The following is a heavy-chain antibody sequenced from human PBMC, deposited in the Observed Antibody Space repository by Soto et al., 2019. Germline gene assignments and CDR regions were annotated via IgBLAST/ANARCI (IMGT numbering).Heavy chain of an antibody. J-gene: IGHJ5*02. V-gene: IGHV3-48*01. CDR3: ARHPERIAQIGWFDP. D-gene: IGHD6-13*01. Sequence: PGGSLRLSCAAAAFTFSSYWMNWVRQAPGKGLEWVSYISSSSSTIYYADSVKGRFTISRDNAKNSLYLQMNSLRAEDTAVYYCARHPERIAQIGWFDPWGQGTLVTVSS. CDR2: ISSSSSTI. CDR1: AFTFSSYW.